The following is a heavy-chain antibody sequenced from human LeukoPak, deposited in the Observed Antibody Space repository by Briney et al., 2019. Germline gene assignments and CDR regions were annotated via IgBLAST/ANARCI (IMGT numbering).Heavy chain of an antibody. J-gene: IGHJ4*02. CDR2: LNWNGGST. D-gene: IGHD3-10*01. V-gene: IGHV3-20*01. Sequence: LSGGSLRLSCAASGFTFDDYGMSWVRQAPGKGLEWVSGLNWNGGSTGYADSVKGRFTISRDNAKNSLYLHMKNLRAEDTALYHCARMGGSGSYSRPIDYWGQGTLVTVSS. CDR1: GFTFDDYG. CDR3: ARMGGSGSYSRPIDY.